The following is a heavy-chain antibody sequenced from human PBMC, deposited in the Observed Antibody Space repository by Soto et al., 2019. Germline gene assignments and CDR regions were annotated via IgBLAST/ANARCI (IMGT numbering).Heavy chain of an antibody. CDR1: GFTFSSYG. D-gene: IGHD6-19*01. CDR3: AKDVGWFESEAAGEWLVPGYYGMDV. J-gene: IGHJ6*02. Sequence: GGSLRLSCAASGFTFSSYGMHWVRQAPGKGLEWVAVISYDGSNKYYADSVKGRFTISRDNSKNTLYLQMNSLRAEDTAVYYCAKDVGWFESEAAGEWLVPGYYGMDVWGQGTTVTVSS. CDR2: ISYDGSNK. V-gene: IGHV3-30*18.